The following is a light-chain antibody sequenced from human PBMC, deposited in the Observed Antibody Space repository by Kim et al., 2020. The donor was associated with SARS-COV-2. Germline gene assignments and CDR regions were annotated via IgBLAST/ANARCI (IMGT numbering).Light chain of an antibody. Sequence: CPGARANVSCRASQSVSRCYLAWYQQKPGQAPRRLIYGASRKATGSPDRFSGSGSGTDFALTISRLEPEDVAVYYCQQYGSSPLTFGGGTKVDIK. CDR3: QQYGSSPLT. CDR2: GAS. CDR1: QSVSRCY. V-gene: IGKV3-20*01. J-gene: IGKJ4*01.